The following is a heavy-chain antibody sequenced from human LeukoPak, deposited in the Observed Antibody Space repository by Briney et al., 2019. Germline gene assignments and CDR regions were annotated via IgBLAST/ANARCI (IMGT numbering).Heavy chain of an antibody. D-gene: IGHD5-12*01. Sequence: GGSLRLSCAASGFTFSSYEMNWVRQAPGKGPEWVSYISSSGSTIYYADSVKGRFTISRDNAKNSLYLQMNSLRAEDTAVYYCARFRGGYMNYWGQGTLVTVSS. V-gene: IGHV3-48*03. CDR2: ISSSGSTI. CDR1: GFTFSSYE. J-gene: IGHJ4*02. CDR3: ARFRGGYMNY.